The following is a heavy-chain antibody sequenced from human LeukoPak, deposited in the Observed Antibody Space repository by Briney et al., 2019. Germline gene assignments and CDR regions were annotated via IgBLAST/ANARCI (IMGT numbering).Heavy chain of an antibody. CDR1: GGSISSGGYY. J-gene: IGHJ4*02. V-gene: IGHV4-31*03. D-gene: IGHD3-3*01. Sequence: SETLSLTCTVSGGSISSGGYYWSWIRQHPGKGLEWIGYIYYSGSTYYNPSLKSRVTISVDTSKNQFSLKLSSVTAADTAVYYCARAVVLRFLDRRYYFDYWGQGTLVTVSS. CDR2: IYYSGST. CDR3: ARAVVLRFLDRRYYFDY.